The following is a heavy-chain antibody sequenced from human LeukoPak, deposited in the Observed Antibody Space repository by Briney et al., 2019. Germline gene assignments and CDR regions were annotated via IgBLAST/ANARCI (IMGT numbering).Heavy chain of an antibody. V-gene: IGHV1-2*02. CDR2: INPNSGGT. CDR3: ARLSIATRSDFDH. J-gene: IGHJ4*02. Sequence: ASVKVSCKATGYTFTGYYMHWVRQAPGQGLEWMGWINPNSGGTNYAQKFQGRVTMTRDTSISTAYMELSRLRSDDTAVYYCARLSIATRSDFDHWGQGTLVTVSS. D-gene: IGHD6-6*01. CDR1: GYTFTGYY.